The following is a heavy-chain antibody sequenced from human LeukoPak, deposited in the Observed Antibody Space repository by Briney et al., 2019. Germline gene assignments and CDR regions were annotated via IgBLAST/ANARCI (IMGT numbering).Heavy chain of an antibody. V-gene: IGHV3-74*01. J-gene: IGHJ4*02. CDR2: INSDGSST. CDR3: ARDVEMATIIDY. D-gene: IGHD5-24*01. CDR1: GGSISSSNW. Sequence: ETLSLTCAVSGGSISSSNWWSWVRQPPGQGLVWVSRINSDGSSTSYADSVKGRFTISRDNAKHTLYLQMNSLRAEDTAVYYCARDVEMATIIDYWGQGTLVTVSS.